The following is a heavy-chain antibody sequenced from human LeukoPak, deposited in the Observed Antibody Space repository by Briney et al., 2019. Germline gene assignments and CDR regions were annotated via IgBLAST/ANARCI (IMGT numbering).Heavy chain of an antibody. CDR3: ARDRGYSYGLLDY. CDR1: GGSLSSYY. V-gene: IGHV4-59*01. J-gene: IGHJ4*02. D-gene: IGHD5-18*01. Sequence: SETLSLTCTVSGGSLSSYYWSWIRQPPGKGLERIGYIYYSGSTNYNPSLKSRVTISVDTSKDQFSLKLSSVTAADTAVYYCARDRGYSYGLLDYWGQGTLVTVSS. CDR2: IYYSGST.